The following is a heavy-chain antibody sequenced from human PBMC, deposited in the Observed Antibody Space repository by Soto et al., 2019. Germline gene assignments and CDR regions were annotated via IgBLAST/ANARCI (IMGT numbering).Heavy chain of an antibody. D-gene: IGHD3-10*01. CDR3: ATDSAGRGPFDP. J-gene: IGHJ5*02. Sequence: KSXETLSLTCTISGGSFGTNYWSWMRQAPGKGLEWIGYTYYTGSTKYNPSLKSRATISVDTSNNQFSLTLNSAAAADTAVYYCATDSAGRGPFDPWGQGILVTVSS. V-gene: IGHV4-59*13. CDR1: GGSFGTNY. CDR2: TYYTGST.